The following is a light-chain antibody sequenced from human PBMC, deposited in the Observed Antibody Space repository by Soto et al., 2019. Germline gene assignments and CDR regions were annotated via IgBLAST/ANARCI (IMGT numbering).Light chain of an antibody. V-gene: IGLV1-44*01. J-gene: IGLJ3*02. CDR3: AAWDASLNGVV. CDR2: NNN. CDR1: SSNIGSTT. Sequence: QSVLTQPPSACGTPGQRVTIACSGSSSNIGSTTVKWYQQLPGTAPKLLIYNNNQRPSGVPDRFSGSKSGTSACLAISGLQSEDEADYYCAAWDASLNGVVFGGGTKLTVL.